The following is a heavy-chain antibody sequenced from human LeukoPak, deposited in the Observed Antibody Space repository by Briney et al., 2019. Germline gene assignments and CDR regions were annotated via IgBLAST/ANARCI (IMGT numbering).Heavy chain of an antibody. J-gene: IGHJ5*02. CDR3: ARVAGYCSGGSCRTRFDP. V-gene: IGHV4-34*01. CDR1: GGSFSGYY. CDR2: INHSGGT. D-gene: IGHD2-15*01. Sequence: SETLSLTCAVYGGSFSGYYWSWIRQPPGKGLEWIGEINHSGGTNYNPSLKSRVTISVDTSKNQFSLKLSSVTAADTAVYYCARVAGYCSGGSCRTRFDPWGQGTLVTVTS.